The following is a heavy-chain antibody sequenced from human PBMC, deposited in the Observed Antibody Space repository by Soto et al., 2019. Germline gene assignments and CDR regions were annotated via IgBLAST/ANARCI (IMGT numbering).Heavy chain of an antibody. J-gene: IGHJ6*02. CDR2: ISFDGNNI. Sequence: PGGSLRLSCASSGFNFSFYAMHWVGRTPGKGLEWVAVISFDGNNIYYADSVRGRFTISRDSSSSMLYLQMNNLKPEDSAIYYCARDTETETLTIFGVVSYYGMDVWGQGTTVTVSS. CDR1: GFNFSFYA. D-gene: IGHD3-3*01. CDR3: ARDTETETLTIFGVVSYYGMDV. V-gene: IGHV3-30-3*01.